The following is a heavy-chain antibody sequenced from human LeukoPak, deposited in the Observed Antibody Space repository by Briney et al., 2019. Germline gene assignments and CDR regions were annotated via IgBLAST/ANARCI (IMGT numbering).Heavy chain of an antibody. D-gene: IGHD1-26*01. V-gene: IGHV2-5*01. CDR3: AHRRVWGELLLYSDY. CDR1: GFSLSTSGVG. Sequence: SGPTLVKPTQTLTLTCTFSGFSLSTSGVGVGWIRQPPGKALEWLALIYWNDDKRYSPSLKSRLTITKDTSKNQVVLTMTNMDPVDTATYYCAHRRVWGELLLYSDYWGQGTLVTVSS. CDR2: IYWNDDK. J-gene: IGHJ4*02.